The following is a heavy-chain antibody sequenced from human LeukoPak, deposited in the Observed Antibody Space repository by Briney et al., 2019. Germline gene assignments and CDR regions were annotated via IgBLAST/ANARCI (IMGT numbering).Heavy chain of an antibody. Sequence: ASVKVSCKASGGTFSSYAISWVRQAPGQGLEWMGGIIPIFGTANYAQKFQGRGTITTDESTSTAYMELSSLRSEDTAVYYCARDREGAGRGVFDYWGQGTLVTVSS. CDR1: GGTFSSYA. V-gene: IGHV1-69*05. D-gene: IGHD1-26*01. CDR3: ARDREGAGRGVFDY. CDR2: IIPIFGTA. J-gene: IGHJ4*02.